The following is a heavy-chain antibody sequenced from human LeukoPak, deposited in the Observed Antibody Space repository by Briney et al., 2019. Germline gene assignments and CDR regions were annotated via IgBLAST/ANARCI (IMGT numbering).Heavy chain of an antibody. D-gene: IGHD3-22*01. CDR1: GGSISTYY. CDR3: ARSRDYYDQRDAFDI. V-gene: IGHV4-4*07. J-gene: IGHJ3*02. Sequence: SETLSLTCTVSGGSISTYYWSWIRQPAGKGLEWIGRIYTSGGTTYNPSLKSRVTMSVDTSKNQFSLKLSSVTAADTAVYYCARSRDYYDQRDAFDIWGQGTMVTVSS. CDR2: IYTSGGT.